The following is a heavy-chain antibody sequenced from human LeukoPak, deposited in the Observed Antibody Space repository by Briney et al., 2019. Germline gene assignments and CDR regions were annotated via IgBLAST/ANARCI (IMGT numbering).Heavy chain of an antibody. CDR2: INHSGST. CDR1: GGSFSGYY. D-gene: IGHD3-22*01. CDR3: ARGYSSGYHFDY. Sequence: SETLSLTCAVYGGSFSGYYWSWIRQPPGKGLEWIGEINHSGSTNYIPSLNSLFTISVDTSKNQFSLKLSSVTAADTAVYYCARGYSSGYHFDYWGQGTLVTVSS. V-gene: IGHV4-34*01. J-gene: IGHJ4*02.